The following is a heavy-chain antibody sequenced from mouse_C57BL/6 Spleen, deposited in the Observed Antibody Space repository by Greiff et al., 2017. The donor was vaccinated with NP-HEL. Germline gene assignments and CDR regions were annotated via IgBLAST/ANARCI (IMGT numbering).Heavy chain of an antibody. Sequence: QVQLQQPGAELVRPGSSVKLSCKASGYTFTSYWMHWVKQRPIQGLEWIGNIDPSDSETHYNQKFKDKATLTVDKSSSTAYMQLSSLASEDSAVYYCERGRGRGDYFDYWGQGTTLTVSS. J-gene: IGHJ2*01. CDR2: IDPSDSET. CDR3: ERGRGRGDYFDY. V-gene: IGHV1-52*01. D-gene: IGHD3-3*01. CDR1: GYTFTSYW.